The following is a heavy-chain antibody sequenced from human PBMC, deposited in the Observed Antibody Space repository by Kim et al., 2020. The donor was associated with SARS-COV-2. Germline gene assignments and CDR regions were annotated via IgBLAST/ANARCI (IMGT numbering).Heavy chain of an antibody. Sequence: GGSLRLSCAASGFTFSSYAMSWVRQAPGKGLEWVSAISGSGGSTYYADSVKGRFTISRDNSKNTLYLQMNSLRAEDTAVYYCAKVGHSGSYLPYYFDYWGQGTLVTVSS. J-gene: IGHJ4*02. CDR3: AKVGHSGSYLPYYFDY. D-gene: IGHD1-26*01. CDR2: ISGSGGST. V-gene: IGHV3-23*01. CDR1: GFTFSSYA.